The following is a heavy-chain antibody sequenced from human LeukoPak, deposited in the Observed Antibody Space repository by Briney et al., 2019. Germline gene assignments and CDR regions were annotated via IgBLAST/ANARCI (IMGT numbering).Heavy chain of an antibody. CDR1: GFTFSSYW. Sequence: GGSLRLSCAASGFTFSSYWMSWVRQAPGKGLEWVANIKQDGSEKYYVDSVKGRFTISRDNAKNSLYLQMNSLRAEDTAVYYCASALRVGATGSDYWGQGTLVTVSS. D-gene: IGHD1-26*01. CDR3: ASALRVGATGSDY. V-gene: IGHV3-7*01. J-gene: IGHJ4*02. CDR2: IKQDGSEK.